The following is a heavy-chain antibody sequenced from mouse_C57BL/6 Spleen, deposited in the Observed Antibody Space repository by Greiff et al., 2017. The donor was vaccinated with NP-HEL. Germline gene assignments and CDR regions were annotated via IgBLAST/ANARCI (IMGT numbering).Heavy chain of an antibody. V-gene: IGHV3-6*01. CDR3: ARETVRYYFDY. J-gene: IGHJ2*01. CDR2: ISYDGSN. CDR1: GYSITSGYY. D-gene: IGHD1-1*01. Sequence: DVQLQESGPGLVKPSQSLSLTCSVTGYSITSGYYWNWIRQFPGNKLEWMGYISYDGSNNYNPSLKNRIAITRDTSKNQFFLKLNSVTTEDTATYYCARETVRYYFDYWGQGTTLTVSS.